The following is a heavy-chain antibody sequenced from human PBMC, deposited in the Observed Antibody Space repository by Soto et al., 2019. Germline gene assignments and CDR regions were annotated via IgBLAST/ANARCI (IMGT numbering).Heavy chain of an antibody. CDR2: VSSDGSST. CDR3: ASGLPNYSSFDS. Sequence: EVQFVESGGGLVQPGESLRLSCAASGFTFSSYWMHWIRQAPGKGLVWVSRVSSDGSSTVYETSVKGRLTISTNNAKNTHYLQMNSLSDEDTAVYYWASGLPNYSSFDSWGQGTLVTVSS. D-gene: IGHD4-4*01. V-gene: IGHV3-74*01. J-gene: IGHJ4*02. CDR1: GFTFSSYW.